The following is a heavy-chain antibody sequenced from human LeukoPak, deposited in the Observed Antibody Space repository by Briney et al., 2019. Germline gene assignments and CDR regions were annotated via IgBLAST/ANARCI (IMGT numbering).Heavy chain of an antibody. CDR1: GYTFTRYY. Sequence: ASVKVSCKASGYTFTRYYMHWGRQAPRHRLECRGIINPSGGSTSYAQKFQGRVAMTRDTSTSTSYMELSSLRSEDTAVYYCARDTLKKISSGDAFDIWGQGTMVTVSS. J-gene: IGHJ3*02. CDR3: ARDTLKKISSGDAFDI. CDR2: INPSGGST. V-gene: IGHV1-46*01.